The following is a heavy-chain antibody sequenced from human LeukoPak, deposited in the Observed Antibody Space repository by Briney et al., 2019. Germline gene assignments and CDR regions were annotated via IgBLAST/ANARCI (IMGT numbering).Heavy chain of an antibody. D-gene: IGHD1-26*01. CDR2: ISARDGST. CDR1: GFTFGVYA. V-gene: IGHV3-23*01. CDR3: AKEPREWELPDY. Sequence: GGSLRLSCAASGFTFGVYAMSWVRQAPGQGLDWVSAISARDGSTYYADSVKGRFTISRDNSKNTLYVQMNSLRVEDTAVYYCAKEPREWELPDYWGQGTLVTVSS. J-gene: IGHJ4*02.